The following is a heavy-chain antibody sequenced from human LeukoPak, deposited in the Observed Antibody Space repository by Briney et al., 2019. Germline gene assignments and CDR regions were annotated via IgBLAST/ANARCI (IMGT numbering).Heavy chain of an antibody. CDR2: IYYSGST. J-gene: IGHJ5*02. CDR3: ARHGWGQRRSKAYGSGSYRLFDP. D-gene: IGHD3-10*01. Sequence: SETLSLTCTVSGGSISSYYWSWIRQPPGKGLEWIGYIYYSGSTNYNPSLKSRVTISVDTSKNQSSLKLSSVTAADTAVYYCARHGWGQRRSKAYGSGSYRLFDPWGQGTLVTVSS. CDR1: GGSISSYY. V-gene: IGHV4-59*08.